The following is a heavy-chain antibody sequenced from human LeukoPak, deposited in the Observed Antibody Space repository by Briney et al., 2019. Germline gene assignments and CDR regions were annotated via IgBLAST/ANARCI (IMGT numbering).Heavy chain of an antibody. CDR3: ARAGGDLAAAGIDY. J-gene: IGHJ4*02. V-gene: IGHV4-34*01. CDR2: INHSGST. D-gene: IGHD6-13*01. CDR1: GGSFSGYY. Sequence: ETLSLTCAVYGGSFSGYYWSWIRQPPGKGLEWIGEINHSGSTNYNPSLKSRVTISVDTSKNQFSLKLSSVTAADTAVYYCARAGGDLAAAGIDYWGQGTLVTVSS.